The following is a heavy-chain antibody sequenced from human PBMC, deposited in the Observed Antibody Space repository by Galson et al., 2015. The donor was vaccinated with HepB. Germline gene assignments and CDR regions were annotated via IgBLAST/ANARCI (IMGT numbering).Heavy chain of an antibody. CDR1: GFTFSSYR. Sequence: SLRLSCAASGFTFSSYRMNWVRQAPGKGLEWVSSISSSSSYIYNADSVKGRFTISRDNAKNSLYLQMNSLRAEDTAVYYCARDNVRVRGVPDMDVWGQGTTVTVSS. D-gene: IGHD3-10*01. CDR2: ISSSSSYI. CDR3: ARDNVRVRGVPDMDV. J-gene: IGHJ6*02. V-gene: IGHV3-21*06.